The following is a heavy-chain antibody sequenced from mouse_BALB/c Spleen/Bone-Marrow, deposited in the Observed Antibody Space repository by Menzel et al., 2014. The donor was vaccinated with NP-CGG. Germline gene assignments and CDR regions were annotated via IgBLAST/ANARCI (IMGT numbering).Heavy chain of an antibody. CDR2: VNPNNGGT. CDR3: ARGPTTVVAYYYTSSY. D-gene: IGHD1-1*01. CDR1: GYSFTDYY. Sequence: EVQLVESGPDLVKPGASVKISCKASGYSFTDYYMHWVKQSHGKSLEWIGRVNPNNGGTDYNQKFEGKAILTVDKSSSTAFMELRSLTSEDSAVYYCARGPTTVVAYYYTSSYWGQGTSVTVSS. J-gene: IGHJ4*01. V-gene: IGHV1-34*01.